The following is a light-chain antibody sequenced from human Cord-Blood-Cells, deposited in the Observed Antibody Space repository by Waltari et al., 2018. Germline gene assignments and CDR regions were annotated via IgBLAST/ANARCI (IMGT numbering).Light chain of an antibody. V-gene: IGLV2-14*01. CDR1: SRDVGGYTY. CDR2: DDS. CDR3: SSYTSSSTYV. Sequence: QSALTQPASVSGSPGQSITITCTGTSRDVGGYTYVSWYQQHPGKAPKLMIYDDSNRPSGVSNRFSGSKSGNTASLTISGLQAEDEADYYCSSYTSSSTYVFGTGTKVTVL. J-gene: IGLJ1*01.